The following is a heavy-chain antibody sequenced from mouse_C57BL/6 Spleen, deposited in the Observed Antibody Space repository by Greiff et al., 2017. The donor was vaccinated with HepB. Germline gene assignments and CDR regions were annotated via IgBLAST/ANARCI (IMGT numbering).Heavy chain of an antibody. CDR2: INPYNGGT. Sequence: EVQLQQSGPVLVKPGASVKMSCKASGYKFTEYYMNWVKQSHGKSLEWIGVINPYNGGTSYNQKFKGKDTLTVENSSSTAYMELNSLTSEDSAVYYCARSGGNYDWYFDVWGTGTTVTVSS. J-gene: IGHJ1*03. CDR3: ARSGGNYDWYFDV. V-gene: IGHV1-19*01. D-gene: IGHD2-4*01. CDR1: GYKFTEYY.